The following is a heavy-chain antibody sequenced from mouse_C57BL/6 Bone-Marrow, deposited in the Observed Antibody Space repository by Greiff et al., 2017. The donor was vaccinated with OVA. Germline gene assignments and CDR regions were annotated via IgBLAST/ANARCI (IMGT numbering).Heavy chain of an antibody. J-gene: IGHJ1*03. CDR2: IRNKANNHAT. D-gene: IGHD1-1*01. CDR1: GFTFSDAW. Sequence: EVHLVESGGGLVQPGGSMKLSCAASGFTFSDAWMDWVRQSPEKGLEWVAEIRNKANNHATYYAESVKGRFTISRDDSKSSVYLQMNSLRAEDTGIYYCNGYYGSSHWYFDVWGTGTTVTVSS. V-gene: IGHV6-6*01. CDR3: NGYYGSSHWYFDV.